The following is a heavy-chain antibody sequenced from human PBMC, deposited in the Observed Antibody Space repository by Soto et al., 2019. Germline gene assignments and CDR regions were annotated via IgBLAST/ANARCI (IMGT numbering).Heavy chain of an antibody. CDR2: IYYSGST. CDR3: VRYGVAATY. CDR1: GGSISSYY. Sequence: SETLSLTCTVSGGSISSYYWSWIRQPPGKGLEWIGYIYYSGSTNYNPSLKSRVTISVDTSKNQFSLKLSSVTAADTAVYFCVRYGVAATYWGQGTLVTVSS. V-gene: IGHV4-59*01. D-gene: IGHD2-21*02. J-gene: IGHJ4*02.